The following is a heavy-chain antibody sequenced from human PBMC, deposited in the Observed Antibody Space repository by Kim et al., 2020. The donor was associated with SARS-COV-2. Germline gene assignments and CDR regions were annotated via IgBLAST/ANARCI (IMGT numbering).Heavy chain of an antibody. J-gene: IGHJ4*02. CDR2: ST. V-gene: IGHV3-74*03. D-gene: IGHD1-26*01. CDR3: WVGDGSRGVDY. Sequence: STMHADSVKGRLTITIDNAKNIRYLQMNSLRDDDTAVYKCWVGDGSRGVDYWGQGTLVTVSS.